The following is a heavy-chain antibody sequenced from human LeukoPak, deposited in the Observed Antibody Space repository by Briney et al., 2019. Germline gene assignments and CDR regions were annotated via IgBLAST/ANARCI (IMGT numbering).Heavy chain of an antibody. D-gene: IGHD3-10*01. Sequence: PSETLSLTCTVSGGSISSYYWSWIRQPPGKGLEWIGYIYYSGSTNYNPSLKSRVTISVDTSKNQFSLKLSSVTAADTAVYYCARELLWFGDPAGAFDIWGQGIMVTVSS. CDR3: ARELLWFGDPAGAFDI. CDR1: GGSISSYY. CDR2: IYYSGST. V-gene: IGHV4-59*01. J-gene: IGHJ3*02.